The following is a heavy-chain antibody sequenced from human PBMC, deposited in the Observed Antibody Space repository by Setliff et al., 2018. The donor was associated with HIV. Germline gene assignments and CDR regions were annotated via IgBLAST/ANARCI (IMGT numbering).Heavy chain of an antibody. CDR1: GGSISSSSYY. CDR3: ARHERSIFGVTYSYYMDV. J-gene: IGHJ6*03. Sequence: PSETLSLTCTVSGGSISSSSYYWGWIRQPPGKGLEWIGSIYYSGSTYYNPSHKSRVTISVDTSKNQFSLKLSSVTAADTAVYYCARHERSIFGVTYSYYMDVWGKGTTVTVSS. V-gene: IGHV4-39*01. D-gene: IGHD3-3*01. CDR2: IYYSGST.